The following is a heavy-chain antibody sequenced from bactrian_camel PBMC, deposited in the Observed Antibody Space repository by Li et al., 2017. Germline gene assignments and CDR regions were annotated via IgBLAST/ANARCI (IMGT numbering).Heavy chain of an antibody. Sequence: VQLVESGGGSVQSGGSLKLSCATSRDTYRWYCIGWFRQAPGKEREGVATYYYGRDRDETHYRDSVKGRFTISRDYAKATVYLQMSSLKTDDTAVYYCAMYYCVADPLSGCNWYNLVYFAHRGPGTQVTVS. CDR1: RDTYRWYC. D-gene: IGHD6*01. J-gene: IGHJ4*01. CDR3: AMYYCVADPLSGCNWYNLVYFAH. V-gene: IGHV3S1*01. CDR2: YYYGRDRDET.